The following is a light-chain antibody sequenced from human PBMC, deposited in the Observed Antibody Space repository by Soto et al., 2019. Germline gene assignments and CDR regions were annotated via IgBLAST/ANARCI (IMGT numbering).Light chain of an antibody. CDR3: QSYDSSLSAVV. V-gene: IGLV1-40*01. CDR1: SSNIGAPYD. CDR2: INT. J-gene: IGLJ2*01. Sequence: QSVLTQPPSVSGAPGQRVTISCTGSSSNIGAPYDVHWYQHLPGTAPTLLIYINTDRPSGVPDRFSGSRSGTSASLAISGLQAEDEADYYCQSYDSSLSAVVFGGGTKLTVL.